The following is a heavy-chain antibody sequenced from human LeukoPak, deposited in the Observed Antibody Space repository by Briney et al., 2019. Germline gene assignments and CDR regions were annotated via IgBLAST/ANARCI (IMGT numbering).Heavy chain of an antibody. CDR2: INPNSGGT. J-gene: IGHJ4*02. V-gene: IGHV1-2*02. D-gene: IGHD3-22*01. Sequence: WASVKVSCKASGYTFTGYYMHWVRQAPGQGLEWMGWINPNSGGTNYAQKFQGRVTMTRDTSISTAYMELSRLRSDDTAVYYCATVGDYYDSSGLSYYFDYWGQGTLVTVSS. CDR1: GYTFTGYY. CDR3: ATVGDYYDSSGLSYYFDY.